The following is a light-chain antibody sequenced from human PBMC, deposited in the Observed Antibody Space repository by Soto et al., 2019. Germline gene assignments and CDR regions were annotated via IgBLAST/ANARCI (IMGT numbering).Light chain of an antibody. CDR1: SSNIGSNT. CDR3: AAWDDSLNGWV. V-gene: IGLV1-44*01. J-gene: IGLJ3*02. CDR2: SNN. Sequence: QSVLTQPPSASGTPGQRGTISCSGSSSNIGSNTVNWYQQLPGTAPKPLIYSNNQRPSGVPDRFSGSKSGTSGSLAISGLQYEDEDDYYCAAWDDSLNGWVFGGGTKLTVL.